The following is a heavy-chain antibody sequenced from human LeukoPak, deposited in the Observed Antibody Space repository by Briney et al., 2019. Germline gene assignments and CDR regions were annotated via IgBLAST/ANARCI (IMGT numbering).Heavy chain of an antibody. Sequence: PSETLSLTCTVSGGSISSSSYYWGWIRQPPGKGLEWIGSIYYSGSTYYNPSLKSRVTISVDTSKNQFSLKLSSVTAADTAVYYCARVTKGPGTTGYYMDVWGKGTTVTVSS. V-gene: IGHV4-39*01. J-gene: IGHJ6*03. CDR3: ARVTKGPGTTGYYMDV. CDR2: IYYSGST. CDR1: GGSISSSSYY. D-gene: IGHD1-1*01.